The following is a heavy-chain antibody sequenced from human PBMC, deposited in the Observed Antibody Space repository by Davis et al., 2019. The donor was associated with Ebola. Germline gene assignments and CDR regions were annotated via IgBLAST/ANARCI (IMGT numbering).Heavy chain of an antibody. V-gene: IGHV3-48*01. CDR1: GFTFSSYS. CDR2: ISSSSSTI. Sequence: GESLKIPCAASGFTFSSYSMNWVRQAPGKGLECVSYISSSSSTIYYADSVEGRFTISRDNAKNSLYLQMNSLRAEDTAVYYCARMIGDYYDSSGYVGYYYGMDVWGQGTTVTVSS. J-gene: IGHJ6*02. D-gene: IGHD3-22*01. CDR3: ARMIGDYYDSSGYVGYYYGMDV.